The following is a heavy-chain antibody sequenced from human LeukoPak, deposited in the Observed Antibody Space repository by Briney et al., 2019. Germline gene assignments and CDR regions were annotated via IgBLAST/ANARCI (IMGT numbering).Heavy chain of an antibody. Sequence: EASVKVSCKASGGTFSSYAISWVRQAPGQGLEWMGGIIPIFGTANYAQKFQGRVTITADESTSTAYMELSSLRSEDTAVCYCAREVGYCSSTSCSEPEGWFDPWGQGTLVTVSS. V-gene: IGHV1-69*13. J-gene: IGHJ5*02. CDR1: GGTFSSYA. D-gene: IGHD2-2*01. CDR3: AREVGYCSSTSCSEPEGWFDP. CDR2: IIPIFGTA.